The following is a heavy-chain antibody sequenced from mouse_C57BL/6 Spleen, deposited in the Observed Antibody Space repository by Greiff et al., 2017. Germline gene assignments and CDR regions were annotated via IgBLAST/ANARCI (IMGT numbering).Heavy chain of an antibody. J-gene: IGHJ2*01. D-gene: IGHD1-1*01. Sequence: QVQLQQPGAELVMPGASVKLSCKASGYTFTSYWMHWVKQRPGQGLEWIGEIDPSDSYTNYNQKFKGKSTLTVDKSSSTAYMQLSSLTSEDSAVYYCARRDYGSSYEGYWGQGTTLTVSS. CDR2: IDPSDSYT. V-gene: IGHV1-69*01. CDR3: ARRDYGSSYEGY. CDR1: GYTFTSYW.